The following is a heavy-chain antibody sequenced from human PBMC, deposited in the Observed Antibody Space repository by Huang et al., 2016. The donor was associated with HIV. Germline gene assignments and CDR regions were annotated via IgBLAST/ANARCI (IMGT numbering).Heavy chain of an antibody. J-gene: IGHJ4*02. V-gene: IGHV1-69*13. CDR1: GGTFTTYT. CDR3: AREYYYDNSGYYFDY. Sequence: QVQLVQSGAEVKKPGSSVKVACKASGGTFTTYTITWVRQAPGQGLEWMGGIIPIFGTPNYAQKCQGRVTITADESTSTAYMELGSLRSEDTAVYYCAREYYYDNSGYYFDYWGQGTLVTVSS. CDR2: IIPIFGTP. D-gene: IGHD3-22*01.